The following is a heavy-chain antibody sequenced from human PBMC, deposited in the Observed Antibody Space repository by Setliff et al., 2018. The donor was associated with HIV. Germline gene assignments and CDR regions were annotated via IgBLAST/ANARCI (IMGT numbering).Heavy chain of an antibody. Sequence: GASVKVSCKTFGYRFTDFYVNWVRQAPGQGLEWMGWINPKSGATKNAQKFQGRVTMTRDTSISTVYMELSSLRSDDTALYYCARSTTADWGQGTMVTVSS. CDR2: INPKSGAT. J-gene: IGHJ4*02. CDR1: GYRFTDFY. CDR3: ARSTTAD. V-gene: IGHV1-2*02. D-gene: IGHD4-17*01.